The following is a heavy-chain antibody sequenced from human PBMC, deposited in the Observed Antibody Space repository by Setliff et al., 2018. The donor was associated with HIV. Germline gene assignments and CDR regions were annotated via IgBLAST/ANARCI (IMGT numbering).Heavy chain of an antibody. V-gene: IGHV3-49*04. D-gene: IGHD2-15*01. CDR1: GFTFSEYA. Sequence: GGSLRLSCTTSGFTFSEYAINWVRQAPGKGLEWVGFIRSKNYGETTESAASVKDRFTFSRDDSKSIAYLQVSSLKTEDTAIYYCTRESGGKIDYWGQGTLVTVSS. J-gene: IGHJ4*02. CDR3: TRESGGKIDY. CDR2: IRSKNYGETT.